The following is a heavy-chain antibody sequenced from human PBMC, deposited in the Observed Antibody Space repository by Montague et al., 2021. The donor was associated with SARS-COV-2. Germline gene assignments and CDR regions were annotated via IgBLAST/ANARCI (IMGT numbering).Heavy chain of an antibody. Sequence: SETLSLTCAVYGGSFSVYYWNWIRQPPGKGLEWTGEINHSGSTNYNPSLKSRVTMSVDTSKNQFSLKLSSVTAADTAVYYCARGARQGYGFRLGSFDSWGQGTMVTVSS. CDR3: ARGARQGYGFRLGSFDS. CDR1: GGSFSVYY. J-gene: IGHJ4*02. D-gene: IGHD3-10*01. V-gene: IGHV4-34*01. CDR2: INHSGST.